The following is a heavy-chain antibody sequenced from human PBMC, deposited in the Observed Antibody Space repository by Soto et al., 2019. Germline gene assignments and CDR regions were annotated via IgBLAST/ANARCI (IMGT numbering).Heavy chain of an antibody. CDR3: ARGHGNLDY. Sequence: QVQLQESGPGLVKPSQTLSLTCTVSGGSINSGGFYWTWIRQHPGEGLEWIGNIYYSAYSGTTYYNPSLKSRITISADTSKNQFSLRLSSVTAADTAVYYCARGHGNLDYWGQGTLVTVSS. CDR2: IYYSAYSGTT. CDR1: GGSINSGGFY. J-gene: IGHJ4*02. V-gene: IGHV4-31*03.